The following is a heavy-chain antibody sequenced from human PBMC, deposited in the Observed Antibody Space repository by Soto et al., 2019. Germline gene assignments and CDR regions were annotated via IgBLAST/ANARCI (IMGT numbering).Heavy chain of an antibody. D-gene: IGHD5-18*01. V-gene: IGHV3-33*01. CDR2: IWYDGSNK. J-gene: IGHJ3*02. CDR1: GLNFSSYG. CDR3: ARALWADDAFDI. Sequence: GVSLRVSCAAAGLNFSSYGMHWVRQAPGKGLEWVAVIWYDGSNKYYGDSVKGRFTISRDNSKNTLYLQMNSLRAEDTAVYYCARALWADDAFDIWGQGTMVTVSS.